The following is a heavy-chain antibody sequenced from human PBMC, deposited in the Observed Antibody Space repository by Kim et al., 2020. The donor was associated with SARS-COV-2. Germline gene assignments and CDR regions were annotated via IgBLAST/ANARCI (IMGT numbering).Heavy chain of an antibody. Sequence: SETLSLTCTVSGGSISSYYWSWIRQPPGKGLEWIGYIYYSGSTNYNPSLKSRVTISVDTSKNQFSLKLSSVTAADTAVYYCAREVSGASSAFDIWGQGTMVTVSS. CDR2: IYYSGST. CDR1: GGSISSYY. J-gene: IGHJ3*02. V-gene: IGHV4-59*01. CDR3: AREVSGASSAFDI.